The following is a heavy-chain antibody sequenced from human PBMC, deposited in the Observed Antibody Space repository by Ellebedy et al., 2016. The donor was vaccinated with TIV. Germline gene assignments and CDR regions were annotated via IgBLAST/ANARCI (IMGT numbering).Heavy chain of an antibody. CDR1: GGSTSSYY. V-gene: IGHV4-59*01. CDR3: ARSSGWDRFDY. Sequence: MPSETLSLTCTVSGGSTSSYYWSWIRQPPGKGLEWIGYIYYSGSTNYNPSLKSRVTIAVDTSKKQISLKLSSVTAADTAVYYCARSSGWDRFDYWGQGTLVTVSS. J-gene: IGHJ4*02. CDR2: IYYSGST. D-gene: IGHD6-19*01.